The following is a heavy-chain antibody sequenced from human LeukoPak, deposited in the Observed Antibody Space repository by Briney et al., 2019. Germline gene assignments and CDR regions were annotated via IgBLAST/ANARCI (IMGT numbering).Heavy chain of an antibody. CDR1: GFTVSSNY. Sequence: QPGGSLRLSCAASGFTVSSNYMSWVRQAPGKGLEWVSVIYSGGSTYYADSVKGRFTISRDNSKNTLYLQMNSLRAEDTAVYYCARPNFYDYVWGSYRHLDYWGQGTLVTVSS. V-gene: IGHV3-53*01. J-gene: IGHJ4*02. D-gene: IGHD3-16*02. CDR2: IYSGGST. CDR3: ARPNFYDYVWGSYRHLDY.